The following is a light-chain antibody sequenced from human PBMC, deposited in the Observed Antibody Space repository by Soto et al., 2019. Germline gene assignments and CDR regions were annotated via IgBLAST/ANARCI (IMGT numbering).Light chain of an antibody. Sequence: DIQMTQSPSSLSASVGDRVTITCQASQDISNYLNWYQQKPGKAPKLLIFDASNVETGVPSRFSGSGSGTDFTFTIHSLQLEDAATYYCQQYEDLPLTFGGGTKVGIK. CDR1: QDISNY. V-gene: IGKV1-33*01. CDR2: DAS. CDR3: QQYEDLPLT. J-gene: IGKJ4*01.